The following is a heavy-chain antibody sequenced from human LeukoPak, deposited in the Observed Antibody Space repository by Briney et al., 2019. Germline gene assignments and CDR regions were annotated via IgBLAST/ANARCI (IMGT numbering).Heavy chain of an antibody. CDR2: IYYSAST. CDR3: ARDRGSYSYDAFDI. Sequence: SETLSLTCAVYGGSFSGYYWSWIRQPPGKGLEWIGYIYYSASTNYNPSLKSRVTISVDTSKNQFSLKLSSVTAADTAVYYCARDRGSYSYDAFDIWGQGTMVTVSS. CDR1: GGSFSGYY. V-gene: IGHV4-59*01. J-gene: IGHJ3*02. D-gene: IGHD1-26*01.